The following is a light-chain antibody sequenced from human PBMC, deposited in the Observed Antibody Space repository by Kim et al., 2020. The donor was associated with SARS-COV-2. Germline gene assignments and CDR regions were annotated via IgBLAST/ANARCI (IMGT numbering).Light chain of an antibody. Sequence: DIQMTQSPSTLSASVGDRVTITCRASQSISRGLAWYQQKPGKAPKLLIYKASSLESGVPSRFSGSGSGTDFTLTINSLQPDDFATYYCQQYDSYPWTFGHGTKVDIK. CDR3: QQYDSYPWT. V-gene: IGKV1-5*03. CDR1: QSISRG. CDR2: KAS. J-gene: IGKJ1*01.